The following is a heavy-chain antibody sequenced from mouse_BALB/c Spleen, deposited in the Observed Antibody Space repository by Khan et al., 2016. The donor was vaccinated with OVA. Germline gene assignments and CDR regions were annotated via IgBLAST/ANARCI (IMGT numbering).Heavy chain of an antibody. CDR3: AREVYYGNLYYFDY. CDR1: GFSLTSYG. D-gene: IGHD2-1*01. Sequence: QVQLQQSGPGLVAPLQSLSITCTVSGFSLTSYGVHWVRQPPGKSLEWLGTIWAGGSTNYNSALMSRLSIIKDNSKSQVFLKMNSLQTDDTAIYYCAREVYYGNLYYFDYWGQGTTLTVSS. J-gene: IGHJ2*01. V-gene: IGHV2-9*02. CDR2: IWAGGST.